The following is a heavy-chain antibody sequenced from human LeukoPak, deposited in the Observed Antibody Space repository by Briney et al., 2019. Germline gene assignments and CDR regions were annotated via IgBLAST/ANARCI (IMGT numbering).Heavy chain of an antibody. CDR3: ARQQDTTNPGY. J-gene: IGHJ4*02. CDR1: GLTVSSNY. Sequence: GGSPRLSCAASGLTVSSNYMNWVRQAPGKGLEWVSILYSGGNTYYADSVKGRFTISTDNSKNTLYLQMNGLRADDTAVYYCARQQDTTNPGYWGQGTLVTVSS. CDR2: LYSGGNT. V-gene: IGHV3-66*04. D-gene: IGHD5-18*01.